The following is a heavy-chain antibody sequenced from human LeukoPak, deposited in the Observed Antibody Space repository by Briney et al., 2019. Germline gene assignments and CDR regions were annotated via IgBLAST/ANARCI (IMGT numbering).Heavy chain of an antibody. J-gene: IGHJ5*02. CDR2: INPNSGGT. CDR3: ARVAVATITVGWFDP. CDR1: GYTFTGYY. Sequence: ASVKVSCKASGYTFTGYYMHWVRQAPGQGLEWMGWINPNSGGTNYAQKFQGRVTMTRDTSISTAYMELSRLRSDDTAVYYCARVAVATITVGWFDPWGQGTLVTVSS. D-gene: IGHD5-12*01. V-gene: IGHV1-2*02.